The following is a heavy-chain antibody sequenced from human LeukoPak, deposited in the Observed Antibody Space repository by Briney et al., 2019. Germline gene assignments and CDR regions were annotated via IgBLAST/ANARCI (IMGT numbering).Heavy chain of an antibody. J-gene: IGHJ4*02. D-gene: IGHD6-19*01. Sequence: SETLSLTCSVYRGSITSDYWAWIRQPPGKGLEWIGYIYSSGSTNHNPSLKSRVTISVDTSKNQFSLKLSSVTAADTAVYYCTTGTIAVADSFLCWRQRTLVTVSP. CDR2: IYSSGST. CDR1: RGSITSDY. V-gene: IGHV4-59*01. CDR3: TTGTIAVADSFLC.